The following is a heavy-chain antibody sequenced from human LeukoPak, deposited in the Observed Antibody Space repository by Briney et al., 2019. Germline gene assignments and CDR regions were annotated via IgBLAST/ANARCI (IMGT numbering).Heavy chain of an antibody. Sequence: PSETLSLTCAVSGGSITIANYYWSWIRQPPGKGLEWIGYIYYSGSTNYNPSLKSRVTISVDTSKNQFSLKLSSVTAADTAVYYCARCSRGEVAVAGTGTFDYWGQGTLVTVSS. CDR2: IYYSGST. V-gene: IGHV4-61*01. J-gene: IGHJ4*02. CDR1: GGSITIANYY. D-gene: IGHD6-19*01. CDR3: ARCSRGEVAVAGTGTFDY.